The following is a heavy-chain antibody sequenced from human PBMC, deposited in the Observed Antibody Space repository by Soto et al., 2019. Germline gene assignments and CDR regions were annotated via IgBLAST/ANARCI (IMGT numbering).Heavy chain of an antibody. CDR2: IKSKSDGGTT. V-gene: IGHV3-15*07. D-gene: IGHD3-10*01. Sequence: EEQLVESGGGLVQPGGSLRLSCAASGFTFSNAWMHWVRQAPGKGLEWVGRIKSKSDGGTTDYAAPVKGRFTISRDDSKNTLYLQMNSLQTEDIAVYYCTHAPGRRGYYGLDVWGQGTTVTVSS. CDR1: GFTFSNAW. CDR3: THAPGRRGYYGLDV. J-gene: IGHJ6*02.